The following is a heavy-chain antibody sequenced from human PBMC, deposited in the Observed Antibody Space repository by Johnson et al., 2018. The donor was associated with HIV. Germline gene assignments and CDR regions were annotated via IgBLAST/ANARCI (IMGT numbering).Heavy chain of an antibody. D-gene: IGHD1-1*01. CDR2: IWSDGSNK. V-gene: IGHV3-33*01. CDR3: ATSTASDALDI. J-gene: IGHJ3*02. Sequence: QVQLVESGGGVVQPGRSLRLSCAASGFIFSSYGMHWVRQAPGKGLEWVAVIWSDGSNKYYADSVKGRFTISRDNSKNTRFLQINSLRADDTAMYYCATSTASDALDIWGQGTMVTVSS. CDR1: GFIFSSYG.